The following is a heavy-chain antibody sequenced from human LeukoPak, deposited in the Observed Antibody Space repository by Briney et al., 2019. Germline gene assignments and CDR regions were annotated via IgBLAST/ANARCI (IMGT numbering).Heavy chain of an antibody. CDR1: GYTFTDYY. Sequence: ASVKVSCKASGYTFTDYYIHWVRQAPGQGLEWMGRTNPNSGDTNYAQNFQGRVTMTRDTSISTAYMQLSRLRSDDTAVYYCARRRSRAFDIWGQGTMVTVSS. D-gene: IGHD5-24*01. CDR2: TNPNSGDT. CDR3: ARRRSRAFDI. J-gene: IGHJ3*02. V-gene: IGHV1-2*06.